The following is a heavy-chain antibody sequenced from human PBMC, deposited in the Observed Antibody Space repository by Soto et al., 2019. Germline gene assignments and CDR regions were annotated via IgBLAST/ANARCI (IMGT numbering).Heavy chain of an antibody. J-gene: IGHJ6*01. CDR3: ARIRVGRDYGMDV. CDR1: GDSVSSNRSA. CDR2: THYRSKWYN. D-gene: IGHD1-26*01. Sequence: QTLSLTCAISGDSVSSNRSAWNWIRHPPSSGLEWLGRTHYRSKWYNDYAVSVKTRITINPDTSKNQLSLQLNSVTPEDTAVYYCARIRVGRDYGMDVWGQGTTVTVSS. V-gene: IGHV6-1*01.